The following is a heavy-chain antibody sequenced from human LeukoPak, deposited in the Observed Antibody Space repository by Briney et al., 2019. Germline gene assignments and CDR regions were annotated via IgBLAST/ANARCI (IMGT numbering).Heavy chain of an antibody. CDR1: GGSISGSSYY. J-gene: IGHJ4*02. CDR3: ARPQRYSNYALDY. Sequence: SETLSLTCTVSGGSISGSSYYWGWIRQPPGKGLEWIGSIYYSGSTYYKPSLKSRVTMSVDTSKNQFSLKLSSVTAADTAMYYCARPQRYSNYALDYWGQGTLVTVSS. V-gene: IGHV4-39*01. CDR2: IYYSGST. D-gene: IGHD4-11*01.